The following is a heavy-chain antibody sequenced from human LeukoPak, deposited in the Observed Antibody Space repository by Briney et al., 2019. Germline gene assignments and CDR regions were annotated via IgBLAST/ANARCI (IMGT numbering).Heavy chain of an antibody. CDR3: ARATIEDTWYGGSTDV. CDR2: IYYRGYT. D-gene: IGHD6-13*01. Sequence: SETLSLTCNVSGGSISSYYWSWIRQPPGKGLEWIGYIYYRGYTKYNPSLKSRVAMSVDTSKNQFFLKLDSVTAADTAVYYCARATIEDTWYGGSTDVWGQGTTVTVSS. J-gene: IGHJ6*02. V-gene: IGHV4-59*08. CDR1: GGSISSYY.